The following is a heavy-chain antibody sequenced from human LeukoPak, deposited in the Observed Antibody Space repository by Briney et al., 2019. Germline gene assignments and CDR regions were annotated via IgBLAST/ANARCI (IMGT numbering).Heavy chain of an antibody. CDR3: AVTFYYDSSGARIDY. J-gene: IGHJ4*02. Sequence: ASVKVSCKASGYTFTSYYMHWVRQTTGQALECIGIINPSGGSTSYAQKFQGRVIMTRDTSTSTVYMELSSLRSEDTAVYYCAVTFYYDSSGARIDYWGQGTLVTVSS. CDR1: GYTFTSYY. CDR2: INPSGGST. V-gene: IGHV1-46*01. D-gene: IGHD3-22*01.